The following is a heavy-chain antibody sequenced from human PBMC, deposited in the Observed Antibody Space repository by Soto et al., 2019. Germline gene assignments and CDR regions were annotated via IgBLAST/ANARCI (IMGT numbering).Heavy chain of an antibody. CDR3: ARGIYPLRYCTNGVCSIYYYGMDV. Sequence: SQTLSLPCAISGDSVSSNSAAWNWIRQSPSRGLEWLGRTYYRSKWYNDYAVSVKSRITINPDTSKNQFSLQLNSVTPEDTAVYYCARGIYPLRYCTNGVCSIYYYGMDVWGQGTTVTVSS. CDR1: GDSVSSNSAA. J-gene: IGHJ6*02. D-gene: IGHD2-8*01. V-gene: IGHV6-1*01. CDR2: TYYRSKWYN.